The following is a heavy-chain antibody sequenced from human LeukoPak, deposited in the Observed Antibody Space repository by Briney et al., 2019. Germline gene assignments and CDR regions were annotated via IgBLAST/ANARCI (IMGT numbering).Heavy chain of an antibody. CDR2: IYYSGST. V-gene: IGHV4-39*01. CDR3: ARHGLTVTTLNWFDP. CDR1: GGSISSSSYY. J-gene: IGHJ5*02. Sequence: SETLSLTCTVSGGSISSSSYYWGWIRQPPGKGLEWIGSIYYSGSTYYNPSLKSRVTISVDTSKNQFPLKLSSVTAADTAVYYCARHGLTVTTLNWFDPWGQGTLVTVSS. D-gene: IGHD4-17*01.